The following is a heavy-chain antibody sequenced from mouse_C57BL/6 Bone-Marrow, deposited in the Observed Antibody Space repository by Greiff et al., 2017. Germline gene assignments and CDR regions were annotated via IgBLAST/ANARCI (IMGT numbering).Heavy chain of an antibody. CDR1: GFSLTSYA. V-gene: IGHV2-9-1*01. CDR3: ARNLGYDGYYVLFAY. D-gene: IGHD2-3*01. CDR2: IWTGGGT. Sequence: QVQLQQSGPGLVAPSQSLSITCTVSGFSLTSYAISWVRQPPGKGLEWLGVIWTGGGTNYNSALKSRLSISKDNSKSQVFLKMNSLRTDDTARYDCARNLGYDGYYVLFAYWGQGTLVTVSA. J-gene: IGHJ3*01.